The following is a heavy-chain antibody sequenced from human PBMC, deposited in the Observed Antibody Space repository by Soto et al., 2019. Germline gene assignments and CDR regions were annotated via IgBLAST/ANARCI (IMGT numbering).Heavy chain of an antibody. Sequence: LRLSCAASGFTFSSYSMNWVRQAPGKVLEWVSSLSSSSGHIYYADSVKGRFTISRDNAKNSLYLQMNSLRAEDTAVYYCVRHWLATREFDYWGQGTLVTVSS. J-gene: IGHJ4*02. CDR3: VRHWLATREFDY. V-gene: IGHV3-21*01. CDR2: LSSSSGHI. D-gene: IGHD1-26*01. CDR1: GFTFSSYS.